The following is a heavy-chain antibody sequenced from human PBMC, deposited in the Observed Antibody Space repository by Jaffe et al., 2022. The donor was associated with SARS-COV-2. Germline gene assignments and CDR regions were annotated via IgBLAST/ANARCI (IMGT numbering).Heavy chain of an antibody. CDR3: AKAGHTTGWWTFDL. CDR1: GFTFSNSD. CDR2: IATAGAT. V-gene: IGHV3-13*01. D-gene: IGHD2-8*02. J-gene: IGHJ3*01. Sequence: EVQLVESGGGLIQPGGSLRLSCAGFGFTFSNSDLHWVRQVTGKSLEWVSTIATAGATYYPDSVKGRFTISRDNAKNSFYLQMNSLRAGDTAMYYCAKAGHTTGWWTFDLWGQGTMVTVSS.